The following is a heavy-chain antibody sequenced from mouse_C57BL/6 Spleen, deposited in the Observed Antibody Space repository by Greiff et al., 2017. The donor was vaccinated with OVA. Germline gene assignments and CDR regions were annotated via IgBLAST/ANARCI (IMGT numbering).Heavy chain of an antibody. CDR3: ARPPSCTVGDFGV. J-gene: IGHJ1*03. V-gene: IGHV1-9*01. CDR1: GYTFTGYW. Sequence: QVQLKESGAELMKPGASVKLSCKASGYTFTGYWIDWVKQRPGHGLEWIGEILPGSGSTNYNEKFKGKATLTAATSSNTAYMQLSSLTSEDSAMYYCARPPSCTVGDFGVWGTGTTGT. D-gene: IGHD1-1*01. CDR2: ILPGSGST.